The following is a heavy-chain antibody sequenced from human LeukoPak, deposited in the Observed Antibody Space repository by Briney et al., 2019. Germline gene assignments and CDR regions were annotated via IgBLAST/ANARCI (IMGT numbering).Heavy chain of an antibody. V-gene: IGHV4-59*05. Sequence: PSETLSLTCTVSGGSISSYYWSWIRQPPGKGLEWIGSIYYSGSTYYNPSLKSRVTISVDTSKNQFSLKLSSVTAADTAVYYCARHDQAPYYYDSSGYRCFDYWGQGTLVTVSS. CDR3: ARHDQAPYYYDSSGYRCFDY. CDR2: IYYSGST. J-gene: IGHJ4*02. CDR1: GGSISSYY. D-gene: IGHD3-22*01.